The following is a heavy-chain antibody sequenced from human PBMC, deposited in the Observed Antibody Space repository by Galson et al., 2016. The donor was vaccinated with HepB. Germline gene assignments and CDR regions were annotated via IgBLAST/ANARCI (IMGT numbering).Heavy chain of an antibody. V-gene: IGHV3-48*02. CDR2: ISSGSITI. J-gene: IGHJ6*02. Sequence: SLRLSCAASGFTLNGYDMNWVRQTPGKGLEWVSFISSGSITIYYADSVKGRFTISRDNAKNSLYLQMNSLRDEDTAVYYCAREIVGGPLSDDGDYRYYYGLDVWGQGTTVTVSS. CDR3: AREIVGGPLSDDGDYRYYYGLDV. D-gene: IGHD4-17*01. CDR1: GFTLNGYD.